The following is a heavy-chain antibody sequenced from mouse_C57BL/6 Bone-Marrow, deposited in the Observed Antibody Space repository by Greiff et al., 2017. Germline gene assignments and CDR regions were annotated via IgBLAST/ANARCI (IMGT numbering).Heavy chain of an antibody. CDR1: GFNIKDDY. D-gene: IGHD2-5*01. V-gene: IGHV14-4*01. CDR3: TNSNYFFDY. Sequence: VQLQQSGAELVRPGASVKLSCTASGFNIKDDYMHWVKQRPEQGLEWIGWIDPENGDTEYASKFQGKATITAYTSSNTAYLQLSSLTSEDTAVYYCTNSNYFFDYWGQGTTLTVSS. CDR2: IDPENGDT. J-gene: IGHJ2*01.